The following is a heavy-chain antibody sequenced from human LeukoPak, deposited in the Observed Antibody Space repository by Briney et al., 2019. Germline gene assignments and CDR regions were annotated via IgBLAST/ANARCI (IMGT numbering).Heavy chain of an antibody. CDR1: GGSFSGYY. V-gene: IGHV4-34*01. Sequence: SETLSLTCAVYGGSFSGYYWSWIREPPGKGLEWIGEINHSGSTNYNPSLKSRVTISVDTSKNQFSLKLSSVTAADTAVYYCARPTRGQPAHSAYYFDYWGQGTLVTVSS. CDR2: INHSGST. J-gene: IGHJ4*02. D-gene: IGHD1/OR15-1a*01. CDR3: ARPTRGQPAHSAYYFDY.